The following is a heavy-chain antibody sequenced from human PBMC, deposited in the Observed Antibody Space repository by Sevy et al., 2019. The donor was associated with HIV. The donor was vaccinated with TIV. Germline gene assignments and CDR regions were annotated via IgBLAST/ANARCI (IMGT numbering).Heavy chain of an antibody. D-gene: IGHD3-3*01. J-gene: IGHJ4*02. CDR1: GFTFSSYW. CDR3: ARAGLRFLEWLPFDY. V-gene: IGHV3-7*03. CDR2: IKQDGSEK. Sequence: GGSLRLSCAASGFTFSSYWMSWVRQAPGKGLEWVANIKQDGSEKYYVDSVKGGFTISRDNAKNSLYLQMNSLRAEDTAVYYCARAGLRFLEWLPFDYWGQGTLVTVSS.